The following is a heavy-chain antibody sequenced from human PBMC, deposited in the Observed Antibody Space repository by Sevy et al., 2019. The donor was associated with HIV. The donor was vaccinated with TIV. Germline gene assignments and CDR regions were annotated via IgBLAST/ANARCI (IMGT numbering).Heavy chain of an antibody. CDR1: GYTFTSYD. J-gene: IGHJ3*02. D-gene: IGHD3-10*02. V-gene: IGHV1-8*01. CDR3: ASVPHTLSSGSYYNVDAFDI. CDR2: MNHNSGNT. Sequence: ASVKVSCKASGYTFTSYDINWVRQATGQGLEWMGWMNHNSGNTGYAQKFQGRVTMTRNTSISTAYMELSSLRSEDTAVYYCASVPHTLSSGSYYNVDAFDIWGQGTMVTVSS.